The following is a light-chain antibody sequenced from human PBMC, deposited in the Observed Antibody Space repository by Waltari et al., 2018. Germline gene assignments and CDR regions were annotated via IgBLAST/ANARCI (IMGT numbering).Light chain of an antibody. V-gene: IGKV3-20*01. CDR1: ESITTNF. J-gene: IGKJ5*01. CDR3: QHYGRSAIT. Sequence: EIVLTQSPVTLSLSPGERATPSCRASESITTNFIAWYQQKPGQAPSLLIHGASIRATGISDFFSGSGSGTDFTLTISRLEPEDFAVYYCQHYGRSAITFGQGTRLDIK. CDR2: GAS.